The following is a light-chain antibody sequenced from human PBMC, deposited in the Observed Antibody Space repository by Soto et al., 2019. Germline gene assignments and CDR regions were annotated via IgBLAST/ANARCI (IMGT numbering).Light chain of an antibody. J-gene: IGKJ1*01. Sequence: ENVLTQSPGTLSLSPGERATLSCRASQSVSNNYLAWYQQKPGQAPRLLISGASNRATGIPDRFSGSGSGTDFTLPISRLGPEDFAVFYGQQYGSAPGTFGQWTKVEIK. V-gene: IGKV3-20*01. CDR3: QQYGSAPGT. CDR1: QSVSNNY. CDR2: GAS.